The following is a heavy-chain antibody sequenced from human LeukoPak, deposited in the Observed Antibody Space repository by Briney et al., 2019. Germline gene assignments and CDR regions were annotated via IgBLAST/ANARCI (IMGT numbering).Heavy chain of an antibody. CDR1: GYSFTNYD. J-gene: IGHJ4*02. Sequence: EASVKVSCKASGYSFTNYDMNWVRQATGQGLEWMGWMNPNSGYTGYAQKFQGRVTMARSTSISTAYMELSSLRSEDTAVYYCARGLSWNDDSFDYWGQGTLVTVSS. D-gene: IGHD1-1*01. CDR2: MNPNSGYT. V-gene: IGHV1-8*01. CDR3: ARGLSWNDDSFDY.